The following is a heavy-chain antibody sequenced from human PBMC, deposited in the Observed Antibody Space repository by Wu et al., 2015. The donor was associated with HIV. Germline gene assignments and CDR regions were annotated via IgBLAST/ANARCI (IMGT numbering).Heavy chain of an antibody. D-gene: IGHD3-10*01. V-gene: IGHV1-18*01. Sequence: QVQLVQSGAEVKKPGASVKVSCKASGYTFTSYGISWVRQAPGQGLQWMGWIIPHSGDTNYAQKFQGRVTLTRDTSISTAYMELSSLKSDDTAVYYCARLQSLHGLYSNADYWGQGTLVTVSS. J-gene: IGHJ4*02. CDR3: ARLQSLHGLYSNADY. CDR2: IIPHSGDT. CDR1: GYTFTSYG.